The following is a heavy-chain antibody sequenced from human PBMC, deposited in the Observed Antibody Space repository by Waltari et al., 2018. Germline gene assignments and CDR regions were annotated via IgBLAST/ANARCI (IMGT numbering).Heavy chain of an antibody. CDR3: AISIAARLNWFDP. CDR2: IYHSGSN. V-gene: IGHV4-38-2*01. CDR1: GYSISSGYY. J-gene: IGHJ5*02. Sequence: QVQLQESGPGLVKPSETLSLTCAVSGYSISSGYYWGWIRQPPGKGLEWMGSIYHSGSNVYNPSLKRRVTISVDTSKNQFSLKLSSVTAADTAVYYCAISIAARLNWFDPWGQGTLVTVSS. D-gene: IGHD6-6*01.